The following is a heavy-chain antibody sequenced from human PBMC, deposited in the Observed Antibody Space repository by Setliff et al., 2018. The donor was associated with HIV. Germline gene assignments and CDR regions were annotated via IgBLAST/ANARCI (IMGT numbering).Heavy chain of an antibody. Sequence: ASVKVSCKASGYTFTSYGISWVRQAPGQGLEWMGWISAYNGNTNYAQRFQGRVTMTTDPSTPTAYMELSSLRSEDTAVYYCATPTSVGELSSPLDYWGQGTLVTVSS. D-gene: IGHD3-16*02. CDR2: ISAYNGNT. CDR1: GYTFTSYG. CDR3: ATPTSVGELSSPLDY. J-gene: IGHJ4*02. V-gene: IGHV1-18*01.